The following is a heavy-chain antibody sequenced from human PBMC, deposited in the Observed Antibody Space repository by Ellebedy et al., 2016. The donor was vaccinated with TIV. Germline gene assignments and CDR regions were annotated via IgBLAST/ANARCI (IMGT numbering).Heavy chain of an antibody. CDR2: IKQDGSEK. J-gene: IGHJ4*02. V-gene: IGHV3-7*01. D-gene: IGHD2-15*01. CDR3: ARDLLKSDGRSFDY. CDR1: GFTFSNYW. Sequence: GESLKISCAASGFTFSNYWMSWVRQAPGKGLEWVANIKQDGSEKYYVDSVKGRFTISRDNAKNSLYLQMNSLRAEDTAVYYCARDLLKSDGRSFDYWGQGTLVTVSS.